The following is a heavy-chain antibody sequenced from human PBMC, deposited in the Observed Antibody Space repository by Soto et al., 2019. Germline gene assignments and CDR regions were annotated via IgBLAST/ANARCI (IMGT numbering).Heavy chain of an antibody. CDR2: ISYDGSNK. J-gene: IGHJ6*02. CDR1: GFTFSSYA. Sequence: GGSLRLSCAASGFTFSSYAMHWVRQAPGKGLEWVAVISYDGSNKYYADSVKGRFTISRDNSKNTLYLQMNSLRAEDTAVYYCARDQITMVRGARRDYYYGMDVWGQGTTVTVSS. V-gene: IGHV3-30-3*01. CDR3: ARDQITMVRGARRDYYYGMDV. D-gene: IGHD3-10*01.